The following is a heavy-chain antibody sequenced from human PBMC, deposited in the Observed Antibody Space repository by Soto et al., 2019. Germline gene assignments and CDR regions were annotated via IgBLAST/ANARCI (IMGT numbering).Heavy chain of an antibody. CDR3: GRVGYSMIVVGVGAFDI. V-gene: IGHV1-69*06. CDR2: PIPIFGTA. J-gene: IGHJ3*02. Sequence: KFSCKASGGTFSSYANSWVRQAPGQGLEWMGGPIPIFGTANYEQKFQGRVTITAEKSARTPYMGLSSLRSEDTAVHYCGRVGYSMIVVGVGAFDIRGQGKMGTVSS. CDR1: GGTFSSYA. D-gene: IGHD3-22*01.